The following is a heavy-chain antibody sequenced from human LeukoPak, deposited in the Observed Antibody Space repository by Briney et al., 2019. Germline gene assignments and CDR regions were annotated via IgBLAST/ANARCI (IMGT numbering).Heavy chain of an antibody. J-gene: IGHJ4*02. CDR3: AREGDSSGMKDY. CDR1: GFTFSTYW. V-gene: IGHV3-23*01. D-gene: IGHD3-22*01. CDR2: ISGSGGST. Sequence: GGSLRLSCAASGFTFSTYWMSWVRQAPGKGLEWVSAISGSGGSTYYADSVKGRFTISRDNAKNSLYLQMNSLRAEDTAVYYCAREGDSSGMKDYWGQGTLVTVSS.